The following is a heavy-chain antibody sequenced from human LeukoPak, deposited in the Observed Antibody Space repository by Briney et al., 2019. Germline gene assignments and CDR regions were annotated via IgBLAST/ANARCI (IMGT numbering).Heavy chain of an antibody. CDR3: TTSGIDWSLSY. D-gene: IGHD3-9*01. J-gene: IGHJ4*02. Sequence: PGGSLRLSCAASGFIFSSWWMIWFRRLPGKRLVSVSHINTDGSYIRYADSVKGRFTISRDNAKNTLYLQMNSLRPEDTGVYYCTTSGIDWSLSYWGQGALVTVSS. CDR2: INTDGSYI. V-gene: IGHV3-74*01. CDR1: GFIFSSWW.